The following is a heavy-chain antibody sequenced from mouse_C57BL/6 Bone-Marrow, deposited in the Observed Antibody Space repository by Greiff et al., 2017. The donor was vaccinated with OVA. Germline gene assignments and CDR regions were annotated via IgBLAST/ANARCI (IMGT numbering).Heavy chain of an antibody. D-gene: IGHD2-14*01. CDR1: GFSFTSYG. CDR3: AKPRYHGTDFDY. V-gene: IGHV2-3*01. CDR2: ICGDGST. Sequence: VMLVESGPGLVAPSESLSISCTASGFSFTSYGVSWVRQPPGKGLEWLGVICGDGSTNYHSALITRLSISKDNSKSQVFLKLNRLQTEDTATYYCAKPRYHGTDFDYWGQGTTLTVSS. J-gene: IGHJ2*01.